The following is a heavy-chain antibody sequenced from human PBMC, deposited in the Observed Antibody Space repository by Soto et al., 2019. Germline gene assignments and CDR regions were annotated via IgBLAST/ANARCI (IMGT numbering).Heavy chain of an antibody. Sequence: ASVKVSCKASGYTFTSYYMHWVRQAPGQGLEWMGIINPSGGSASYAQKFQGRVTMTRDTSTSTVYMGLSSLRSEDTAVYYCARDRSSGWSRPPRTTYYFDYWGQGTLVTVSS. CDR3: ARDRSSGWSRPPRTTYYFDY. V-gene: IGHV1-46*01. D-gene: IGHD6-19*01. CDR2: INPSGGSA. CDR1: GYTFTSYY. J-gene: IGHJ4*02.